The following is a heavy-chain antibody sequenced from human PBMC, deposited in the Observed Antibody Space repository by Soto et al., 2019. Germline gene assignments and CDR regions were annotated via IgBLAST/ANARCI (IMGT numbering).Heavy chain of an antibody. CDR1: GFSFSDSG. CDR2: IRRKTNNYAT. CDR3: TSLPYYMDV. D-gene: IGHD3-9*01. J-gene: IGHJ6*04. Sequence: EVRLVESGGGLVQPGGSLRLSCAASGFSFSDSGIHWVRQASGKGLEWVGRIRRKTNNYATAYAASVEGRFSISRDDSKNTAFLQMNSLKNEDTAVYYCTSLPYYMDVWGKETTVTVSS. V-gene: IGHV3-73*01.